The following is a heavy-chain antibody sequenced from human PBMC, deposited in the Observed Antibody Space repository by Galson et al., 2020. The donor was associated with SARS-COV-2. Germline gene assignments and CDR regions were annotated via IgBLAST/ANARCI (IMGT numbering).Heavy chain of an antibody. Sequence: GESLKISCAASGFTFSNYGMHWVRQAPGKGLEWVAVIWYDGSNKYYADSVKGRFTVSRDNSKNTLYLQMNSLRAEDTAVYYCARAPDYYYYYMDVWGKGTTVTISS. J-gene: IGHJ6*03. CDR2: IWYDGSNK. CDR1: GFTFSNYG. V-gene: IGHV3-33*01. CDR3: ARAPDYYYYYMDV.